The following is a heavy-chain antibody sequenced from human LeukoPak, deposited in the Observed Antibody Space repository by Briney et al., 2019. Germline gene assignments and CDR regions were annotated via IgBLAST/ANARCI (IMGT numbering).Heavy chain of an antibody. Sequence: GASVKVSCKASGDTLPTYGITWVRQAPGQGLEWMGWVSTYNGHTNYAQYLQGRVTMTRDTSTNTAYMELRGLRANDTAIYYCAGPAKGAYYFYYMDVWGKGTTVTVSS. J-gene: IGHJ6*03. CDR2: VSTYNGHT. V-gene: IGHV1-18*01. CDR1: GDTLPTYG. D-gene: IGHD2-2*01. CDR3: AGPAKGAYYFYYMDV.